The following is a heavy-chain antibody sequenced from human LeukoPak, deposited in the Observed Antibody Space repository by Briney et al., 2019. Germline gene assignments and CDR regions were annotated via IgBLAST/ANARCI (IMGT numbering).Heavy chain of an antibody. Sequence: PGGSLRLSCAASGFPFSNYWMNWVRQAPGNALEWVAYIRKDGGETYYVDSVKGRFTISRDNAKNSLYLQMNSLRAEDTAVYYCARHTSGQPFDYWGQGTLVTASS. CDR3: ARHTSGQPFDY. V-gene: IGHV3-7*03. CDR1: GFPFSNYW. D-gene: IGHD6-19*01. CDR2: IRKDGGET. J-gene: IGHJ4*02.